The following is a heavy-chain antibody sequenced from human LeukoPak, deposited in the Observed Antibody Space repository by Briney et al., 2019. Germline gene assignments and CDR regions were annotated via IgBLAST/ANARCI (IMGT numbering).Heavy chain of an antibody. Sequence: GGSLRLSCAASGFTFSDYYMSWLRQAPGKGLEWVSYISSSGSTIYYADSVKGRFTISRDNAKNSLYLQMNSLRAEDTAVYYCARPRLVVVTDYGMDVWGQGTTVTVSS. J-gene: IGHJ6*02. CDR1: GFTFSDYY. CDR3: ARPRLVVVTDYGMDV. D-gene: IGHD2-21*02. CDR2: ISSSGSTI. V-gene: IGHV3-11*01.